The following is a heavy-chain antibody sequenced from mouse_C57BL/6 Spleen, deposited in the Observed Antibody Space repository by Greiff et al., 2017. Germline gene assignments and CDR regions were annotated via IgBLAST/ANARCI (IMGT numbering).Heavy chain of an antibody. CDR2: IDPETGGT. CDR1: GYTFTDYE. D-gene: IGHD1-1*01. Sequence: QVQLQQSGAELVRPGASVTLSCKASGYTFTDYEMHWVKQTPVHGLEWIGAIDPETGGTAYNQKFKGKAILTADKSSSTAYMELRSLTSEDSAVYYCTPITTVVATGYWGQGTTLTVSS. J-gene: IGHJ2*01. V-gene: IGHV1-15*01. CDR3: TPITTVVATGY.